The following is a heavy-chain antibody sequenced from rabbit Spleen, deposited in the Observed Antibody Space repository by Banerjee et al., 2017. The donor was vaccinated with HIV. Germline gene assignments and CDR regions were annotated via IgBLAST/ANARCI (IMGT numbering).Heavy chain of an antibody. CDR1: GVSFSFNSY. CDR3: ARDTGGSFSSYGMDL. Sequence: QSLEESGGDLVKPGASLTLTCTASGVSFSFNSYMCWVRQAPGKGLEWIACIDSGSSGFTYFASWAKGRFTISKTSSTTVTLQMTSLTAADTATYFCARDTGGSFSSYGMDLWGPGTLVTVS. V-gene: IGHV1S40*01. CDR2: IDSGSSGFT. D-gene: IGHD7-1*01. J-gene: IGHJ6*01.